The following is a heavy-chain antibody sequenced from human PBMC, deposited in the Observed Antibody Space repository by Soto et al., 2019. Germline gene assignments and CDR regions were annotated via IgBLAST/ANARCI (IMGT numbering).Heavy chain of an antibody. D-gene: IGHD1-26*01. CDR1: GFTFSDYY. CDR3: AREWSGSYPRPGYYYYGMDV. J-gene: IGHJ6*02. CDR2: ISSSSSYT. V-gene: IGHV3-11*05. Sequence: QVQLVESGGGLVKPGGSLRLSCAASGFTFSDYYMSWIRQAPGKGLEWVSYISSSSSYTNYADSVKGRFTISRDNAKNSLYLKMNSLRADDTAVYYCAREWSGSYPRPGYYYYGMDVWGQGTTVTVSS.